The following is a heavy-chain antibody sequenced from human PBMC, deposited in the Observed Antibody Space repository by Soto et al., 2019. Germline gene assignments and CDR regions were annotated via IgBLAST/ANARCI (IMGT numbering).Heavy chain of an antibody. CDR3: SRDPMVRGVIITRSHYMDV. V-gene: IGHV1-8*02. CDR2: MNPNSGNT. D-gene: IGHD3-10*01. J-gene: IGHJ6*03. Sequence: ASVKVSCKASGGTFTSYYMHWVRQATGQGLEWMRRMNPNSGNTGYAQKFLGRVTMTRNTSISTAYMELSSLRSEDTAVYYCSRDPMVRGVIITRSHYMDVWGKGTTVTVSS. CDR1: GGTFTSYY.